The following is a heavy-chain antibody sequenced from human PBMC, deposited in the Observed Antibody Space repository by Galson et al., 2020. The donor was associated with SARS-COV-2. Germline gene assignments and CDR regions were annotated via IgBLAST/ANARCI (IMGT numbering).Heavy chain of an antibody. CDR2: IYSGGST. CDR3: ARGLTVVSFDY. CDR1: GFTVSSHY. Sequence: GGSLRLSCAASGFTVSSHYMSWVRQAPGKGLEWVSVIYSGGSTYYADSVKGRFTISRDNSKNTLYLQMNSLRAEDTAVYYCARGLTVVSFDYWGQGTLVTVSS. D-gene: IGHD2-15*01. J-gene: IGHJ4*02. V-gene: IGHV3-53*01.